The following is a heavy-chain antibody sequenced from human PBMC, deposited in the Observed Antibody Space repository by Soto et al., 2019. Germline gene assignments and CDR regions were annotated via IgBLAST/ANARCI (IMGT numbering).Heavy chain of an antibody. Sequence: GGSLRLSCAASGFTFSSYGMHWVRQAPGKGLEWVAVISYDGSNKYYADSVKGRFTISRDNSKNTLYLQMNSLRAEDTAVYYCARNYMTTVVTPLDYWGQGTLVTVPS. CDR2: ISYDGSNK. CDR3: ARNYMTTVVTPLDY. CDR1: GFTFSSYG. J-gene: IGHJ4*02. D-gene: IGHD4-17*01. V-gene: IGHV3-30*03.